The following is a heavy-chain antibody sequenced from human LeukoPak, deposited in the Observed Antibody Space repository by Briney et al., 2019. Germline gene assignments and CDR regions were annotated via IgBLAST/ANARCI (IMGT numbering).Heavy chain of an antibody. CDR2: FDPKDGET. CDR3: ATDYALAGNFDY. Sequence: ASVKVSCKVSGYTLTELSMHWVRQAPGKGLEWMGGFDPKDGETIYAQKFQGRVTMTEDTSTDTAYMELSSLRSEDTAVYYCATDYALAGNFDYWGQGTLVTVSS. V-gene: IGHV1-24*01. J-gene: IGHJ4*02. CDR1: GYTLTELS. D-gene: IGHD4-17*01.